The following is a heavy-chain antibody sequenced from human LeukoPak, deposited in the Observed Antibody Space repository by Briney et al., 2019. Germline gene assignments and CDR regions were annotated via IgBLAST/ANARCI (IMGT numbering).Heavy chain of an antibody. Sequence: SETLSLTCTVSGGSISSYYWSWIRQPPGKGLEWIGYIYYSGSTNYNPSLTSRVTISVDTSKNQFSLKLISVTAADTAVYYCARAESVAVPYYYYYYMDVWGKGTTVTVSS. CDR2: IYYSGST. J-gene: IGHJ6*03. D-gene: IGHD6-19*01. CDR3: ARAESVAVPYYYYYYMDV. V-gene: IGHV4-59*01. CDR1: GGSISSYY.